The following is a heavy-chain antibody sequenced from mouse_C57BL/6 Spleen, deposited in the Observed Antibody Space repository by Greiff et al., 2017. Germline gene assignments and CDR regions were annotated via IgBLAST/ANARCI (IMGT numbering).Heavy chain of an antibody. Sequence: EVKLMESGPELVKPGASVKISCKASGYSFTDYNMNWVKQSNGKSLEWIGVINPNYGTTSYNQKFKGKATLTVDQSSSTAYMQLNSLTSEDSAVYYCARYYSQYYYAMDYWGQGTSVTVSS. CDR1: GYSFTDYN. V-gene: IGHV1-39*01. CDR3: ARYYSQYYYAMDY. J-gene: IGHJ4*01. CDR2: INPNYGTT. D-gene: IGHD2-12*01.